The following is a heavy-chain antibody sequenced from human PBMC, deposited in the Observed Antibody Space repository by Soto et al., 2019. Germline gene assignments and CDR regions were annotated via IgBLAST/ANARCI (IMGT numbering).Heavy chain of an antibody. CDR1: GGTFSSYT. Sequence: SVKVSCKASGGTFSSYTISWVRQAPGQGLEWMGRIIPILGIANYAQKFQGRVTITADKSTSTAYMELSSLRSEDTAVYYCARSDILNWFDPWGQGTLVTVSS. D-gene: IGHD3-9*01. CDR2: IIPILGIA. CDR3: ARSDILNWFDP. J-gene: IGHJ5*02. V-gene: IGHV1-69*02.